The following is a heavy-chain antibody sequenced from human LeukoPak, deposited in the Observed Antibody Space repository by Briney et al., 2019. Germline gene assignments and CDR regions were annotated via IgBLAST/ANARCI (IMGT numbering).Heavy chain of an antibody. Sequence: ASVKVSCKASGYTFTGYYMHWVRQAPGQGLEWMGWINPNSGGTNYAQKFQGRVTMTRDTSISTAYMELSRLRSDDTAVYYCARDYYYYYGMDVWGQGTTVTVSS. V-gene: IGHV1-2*02. CDR2: INPNSGGT. J-gene: IGHJ6*02. CDR3: ARDYYYYYGMDV. CDR1: GYTFTGYY.